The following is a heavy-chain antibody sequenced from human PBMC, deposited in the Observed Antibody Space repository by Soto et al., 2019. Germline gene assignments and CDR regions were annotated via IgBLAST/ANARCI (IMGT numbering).Heavy chain of an antibody. V-gene: IGHV3-33*01. CDR2: IWYDGSNK. J-gene: IGHJ2*01. CDR1: GFTFSSYG. CDR3: ARDTPDYGDYEGFDL. Sequence: QVQLVESGGGVVQPGRSLRLSCAASGFTFSSYGMHWVRQAPGKGLEWVAVIWYDGSNKYYADSVKGRFTISRDNSKNTLYLQMNSLRAEDTAVYYCARDTPDYGDYEGFDLWGRGTLVTVSS. D-gene: IGHD4-17*01.